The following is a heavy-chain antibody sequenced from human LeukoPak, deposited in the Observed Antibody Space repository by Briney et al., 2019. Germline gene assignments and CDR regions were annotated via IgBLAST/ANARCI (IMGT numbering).Heavy chain of an antibody. V-gene: IGHV3-48*04. CDR3: ATMGVAARLDH. D-gene: IGHD6-19*01. Sequence: GGSLRLSCATSGFTFSTHSMNWVRQAPGKGLEWISYITSTGKTIYYADSVKGRFTISRDNAKDSVYLQLNSLRAEDTAVYYCATMGVAARLDHWGQGTLVAVSS. CDR2: ITSTGKTI. CDR1: GFTFSTHS. J-gene: IGHJ4*02.